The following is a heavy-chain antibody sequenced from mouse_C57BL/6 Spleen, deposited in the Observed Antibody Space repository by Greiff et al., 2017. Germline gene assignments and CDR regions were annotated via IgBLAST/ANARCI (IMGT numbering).Heavy chain of an antibody. CDR2: INYDGSST. CDR1: GFTFSDYY. J-gene: IGHJ2*01. Sequence: DVMLVESEGGLVQPGSSMKLSCTASGFTFSDYYMAWVRQVPEKGLEWVANINYDGSSTYYLDSLKSRFIIARDNAKNILYLKMSSLESEDTATYYCAKEYDDSSYFDYWGQGTTLTVSS. D-gene: IGHD1-1*01. V-gene: IGHV5-16*01. CDR3: AKEYDDSSYFDY.